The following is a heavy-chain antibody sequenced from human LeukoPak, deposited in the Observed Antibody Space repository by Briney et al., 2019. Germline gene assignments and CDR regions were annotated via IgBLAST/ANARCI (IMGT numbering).Heavy chain of an antibody. J-gene: IGHJ2*01. CDR3: AKNLLGSEAFSWYFDL. V-gene: IGHV3-23*01. CDR2: ISASGGGT. D-gene: IGHD1-26*01. Sequence: GGSLRLSCAASGFTFSRDGMSWVRQAPGKGLEGVSSISASGGGTVYADSVKGRVTISRDNSKNTLYLQMHSLRAEDTAVYSCAKNLLGSEAFSWYFDLWGRGTLVTVSS. CDR1: GFTFSRDG.